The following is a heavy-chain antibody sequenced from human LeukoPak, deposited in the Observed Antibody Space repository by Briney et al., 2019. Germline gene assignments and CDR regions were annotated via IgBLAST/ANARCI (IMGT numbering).Heavy chain of an antibody. CDR3: ARYCSGGSCYPYYYYGMDV. Sequence: GGSLRLSCAASGFTFSSYSMNWVRQAPGKGLEWISSISSSSSYIYYADSVKGRFTISRDNAKNSLYLQMNSLRAEDTAVYYCARYCSGGSCYPYYYYGMDVWGQGTTVTVSS. CDR2: ISSSSSYI. V-gene: IGHV3-21*01. CDR1: GFTFSSYS. J-gene: IGHJ6*02. D-gene: IGHD2-15*01.